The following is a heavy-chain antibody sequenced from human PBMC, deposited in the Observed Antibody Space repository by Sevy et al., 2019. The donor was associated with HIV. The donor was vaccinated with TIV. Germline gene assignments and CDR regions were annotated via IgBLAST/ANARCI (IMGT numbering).Heavy chain of an antibody. CDR2: FSFGCGRI. CDR3: AREGCTQPHDY. Sequence: GGSLRLSCAASGFTFAKYSMSWVRQAPGKGLEWVSTFSFGCGRINYADSVKDRFTISRDGSKNTLFLQMNSLRAEDTATYFCAREGCTQPHDYWGQGTLVTVSS. V-gene: IGHV3-23*01. J-gene: IGHJ4*02. D-gene: IGHD2-8*01. CDR1: GFTFAKYS.